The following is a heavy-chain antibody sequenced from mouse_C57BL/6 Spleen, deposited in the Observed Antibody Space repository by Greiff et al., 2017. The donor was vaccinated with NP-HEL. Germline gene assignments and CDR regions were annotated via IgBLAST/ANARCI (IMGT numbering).Heavy chain of an antibody. D-gene: IGHD1-1*01. CDR1: GYTFTSYW. J-gene: IGHJ2*01. CDR3: ARGSLTGSPVDY. CDR2: IDPPDSET. V-gene: IGHV1-52*01. Sequence: VQLQQSGAELVRPGSSVKLSCKASGYTFTSYWMHWVKQRPIQGLEWIGNIDPPDSETHYNQKFKDKATLTVDKSSSTAYMQLSSLTSEDSAVYYCARGSLTGSPVDYWGQGTTLTVSS.